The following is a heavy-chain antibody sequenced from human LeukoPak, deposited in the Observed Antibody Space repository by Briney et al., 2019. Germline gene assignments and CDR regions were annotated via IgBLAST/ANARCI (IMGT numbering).Heavy chain of an antibody. Sequence: SETLSLTCTVSGGSISSYYWSWIRQPPGKGLEWIGYIYYSGSTNYNPSLKSRVTISVDTSKNQFSLKLSSVTAADMAVYYCARHYYDSSGYYGTFDIWGQGTMVTVSS. CDR2: IYYSGST. V-gene: IGHV4-59*08. CDR3: ARHYYDSSGYYGTFDI. D-gene: IGHD3-22*01. J-gene: IGHJ3*02. CDR1: GGSISSYY.